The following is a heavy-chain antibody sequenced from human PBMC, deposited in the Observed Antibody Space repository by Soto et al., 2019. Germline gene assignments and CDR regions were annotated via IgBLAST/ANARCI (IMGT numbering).Heavy chain of an antibody. Sequence: EASVKVSCKASGGTFSSSSISWVRQAPGQGLEWMGGIIPIFGTANYTQKFQGRVTITADESTSTAYMELSSLISDDTAVYFCAADRRPTDHHNWVDPWGQGTLVTVSS. J-gene: IGHJ5*02. CDR3: AADRRPTDHHNWVDP. D-gene: IGHD1-1*01. CDR2: IIPIFGTA. V-gene: IGHV1-69*13. CDR1: GGTFSSSS.